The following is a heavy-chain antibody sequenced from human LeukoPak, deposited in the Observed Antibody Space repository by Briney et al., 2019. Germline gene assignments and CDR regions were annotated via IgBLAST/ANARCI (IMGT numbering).Heavy chain of an antibody. D-gene: IGHD1-14*01. CDR2: IIPIFGTA. CDR3: ARAESDGDAFDI. V-gene: IGHV1-69*13. CDR1: GGTFSSYA. Sequence: SVKVSCKASGGTFSSYAISWVRQAPGQGLEWMGGIIPIFGTANYAQKFQGRVTITADESTSTAYMELSSLRSEDTAVYYCARAESDGDAFDIWGQGTMVTVSS. J-gene: IGHJ3*02.